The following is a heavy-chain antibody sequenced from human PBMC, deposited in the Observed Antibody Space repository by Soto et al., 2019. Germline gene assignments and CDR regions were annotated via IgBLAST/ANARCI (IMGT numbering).Heavy chain of an antibody. CDR1: EFTFSSYA. CDR3: ARPIPRWSYHYGMDV. CDR2: ISFDGTKE. Sequence: QLVESGGRGVQPGRSLRLSCEASEFTFSSYAMHWVRQAPGRGLEWVALISFDGTKEYYADSVKGRFIISRDNSKSMVYLQMDSLRPDDTAIYYCARPIPRWSYHYGMDVWGQGTTVTFSS. V-gene: IGHV3-30*03. J-gene: IGHJ6*02. D-gene: IGHD2-15*01.